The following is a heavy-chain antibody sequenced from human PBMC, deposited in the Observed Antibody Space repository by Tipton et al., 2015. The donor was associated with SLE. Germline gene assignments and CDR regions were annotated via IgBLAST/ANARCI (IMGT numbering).Heavy chain of an antibody. CDR3: ARLRVLEWLTDPVDP. D-gene: IGHD3-3*01. CDR1: GYTFTSYG. Sequence: QLVQSGAEVKKPGASVKVSCKASGYTFTSYGISWVRQAPGQGLEWMGWISAYNGNTNYAQKLQGRVTMTTDTSTSTAYMELRSLRSDDTAVYSCARLRVLEWLTDPVDPWGQGTLVTVSS. J-gene: IGHJ5*02. V-gene: IGHV1-18*01. CDR2: ISAYNGNT.